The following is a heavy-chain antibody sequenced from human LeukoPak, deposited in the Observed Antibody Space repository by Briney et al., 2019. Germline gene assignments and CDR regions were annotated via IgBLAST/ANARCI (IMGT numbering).Heavy chain of an antibody. D-gene: IGHD6-13*01. CDR2: ISYTGST. V-gene: IGHV4-59*01. CDR3: AGNYLSNSWYYFDY. CDR1: GGSISSYY. J-gene: IGHJ4*02. Sequence: PSETLSLTCTVSGGSISSYYWSWIRQPPGKGLEWIGYISYTGSTNYNPSLKSRVTISVDTSKNQFSLRLNSVTGADTAVYYCAGNYLSNSWYYFDYWGQGTLVTVSS.